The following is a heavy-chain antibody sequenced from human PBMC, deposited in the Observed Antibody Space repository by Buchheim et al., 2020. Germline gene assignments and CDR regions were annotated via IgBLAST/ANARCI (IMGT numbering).Heavy chain of an antibody. CDR2: IWYDGSNK. J-gene: IGHJ6*02. CDR3: ARDRGIAAAGTSYYYGMDV. V-gene: IGHV3-33*01. Sequence: QVQLVESGGGVVQPGRSLRLSCAASGFTFSSYGMHWVRQAPGKGLEWVAVIWYDGSNKYYADSVKGRFTISRDNSKNTLYLRMNSLRAEDTAVYYCARDRGIAAAGTSYYYGMDVWGQGTT. D-gene: IGHD6-13*01. CDR1: GFTFSSYG.